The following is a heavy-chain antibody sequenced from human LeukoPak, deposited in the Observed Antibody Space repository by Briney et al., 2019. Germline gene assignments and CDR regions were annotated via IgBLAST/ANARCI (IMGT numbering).Heavy chain of an antibody. CDR1: GFTFSSYG. D-gene: IGHD1-26*01. Sequence: PGGSLRLSCAASGFTFSSYGMSWVRQAPGKGLEGVPGISYSSGTICYVYSVKGRFTISRDNAKNSLYLQMNSLRPEDTALYYCAKDRGGSSELGDAFDVWGQGTMVRVSS. CDR3: AKDRGGSSELGDAFDV. V-gene: IGHV3-9*01. CDR2: ISYSSGTI. J-gene: IGHJ3*01.